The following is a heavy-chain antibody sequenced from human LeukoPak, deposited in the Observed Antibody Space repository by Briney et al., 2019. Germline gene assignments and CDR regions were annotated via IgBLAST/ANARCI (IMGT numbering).Heavy chain of an antibody. CDR3: ARDRYGGWLQLKTIDY. D-gene: IGHD5-24*01. CDR2: INPSGGST. J-gene: IGHJ4*02. V-gene: IGHV1-46*01. CDR1: GYTFTSYY. Sequence: ASVKVSCKASGYTFTSYYMHWVRQAPGQGLEWMGIINPSGGSTSYAQKFQGRVTMTRDMSTSTVYMELSSLRSEDTAVYYCARDRYGGWLQLKTIDYWGQGTLVTVSS.